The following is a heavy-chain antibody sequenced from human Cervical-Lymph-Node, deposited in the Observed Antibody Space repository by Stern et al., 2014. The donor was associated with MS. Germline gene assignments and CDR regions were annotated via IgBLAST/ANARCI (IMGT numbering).Heavy chain of an antibody. V-gene: IGHV3-30*03. Sequence: VQLEESGGGVVQPGRSLRLSCAASGFGFAPYGMHLVRQAPGQGLEWVAVISFDGSNKNYAVSVKGRFTISRDNSKNTLYLQMSSLRAEDTAVYYCARGSDWYPFDYWGQGTLVTVSS. CDR1: GFGFAPYG. CDR2: ISFDGSNK. CDR3: ARGSDWYPFDY. J-gene: IGHJ4*02. D-gene: IGHD6-19*01.